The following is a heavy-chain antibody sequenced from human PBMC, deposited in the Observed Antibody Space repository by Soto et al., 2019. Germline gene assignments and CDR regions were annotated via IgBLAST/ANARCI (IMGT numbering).Heavy chain of an antibody. J-gene: IGHJ4*02. D-gene: IGHD3-10*01. V-gene: IGHV3-30*03. CDR3: ARDRPVKARSGSLSF. Sequence: TGGSLRLSCAASGFIFNNYGMHWVRQAPGKGLEWVALISHDGSNKYYADYLKGRSTISRDNSKNTLYLQMNSLRAEDTAVYYCARDRPVKARSGSLSFWGQGTLVTVSS. CDR1: GFIFNNYG. CDR2: ISHDGSNK.